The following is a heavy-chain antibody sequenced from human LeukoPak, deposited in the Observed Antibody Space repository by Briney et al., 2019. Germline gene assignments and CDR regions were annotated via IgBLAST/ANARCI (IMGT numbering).Heavy chain of an antibody. V-gene: IGHV5-51*01. D-gene: IGHD3-22*01. CDR3: ARQYYYDSSGYPIFDY. Sequence: GESLKISCKGSGYSFTNYWIGWVRQMPGKGLEWMGIIYPGDSDTRYSPPFQGQVTISADKSISTAYLQWSSLKASDTAMYYCARQYYYDSSGYPIFDYWGQGTLVTVSS. CDR2: IYPGDSDT. CDR1: GYSFTNYW. J-gene: IGHJ4*02.